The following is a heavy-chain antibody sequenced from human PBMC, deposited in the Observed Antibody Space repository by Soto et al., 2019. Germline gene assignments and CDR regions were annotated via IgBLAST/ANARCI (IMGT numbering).Heavy chain of an antibody. V-gene: IGHV4-31*03. CDR2: IYYSGST. Sequence: SETLSLTCTVSGGSISSGGYYWSWIHQHPGKGLEWIGYIYYSGSTYYNPSLKSRVTISVDTSKNQFSLKLSSVTAADTAVYYCARDREFHCSGGSCYSGYYYGMDVWGQGTTVTVSS. CDR3: ARDREFHCSGGSCYSGYYYGMDV. J-gene: IGHJ6*02. CDR1: GGSISSGGYY. D-gene: IGHD2-15*01.